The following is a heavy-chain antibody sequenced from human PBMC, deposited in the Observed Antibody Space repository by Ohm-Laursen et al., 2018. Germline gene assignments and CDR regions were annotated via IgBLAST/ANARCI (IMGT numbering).Heavy chain of an antibody. CDR3: AGRSRSGSFDI. V-gene: IGHV1-69*06. D-gene: IGHD3-10*01. J-gene: IGHJ3*02. CDR1: GGTFSSYA. CDR2: IIPIFGTA. Sequence: GASVKVSCKASGGTFSSYAISWVRQAPGQGLEWMGGIIPIFGTANYAQKFQGRVTITADKSTSTAYMGLSSLRSEDTAVYYCAGRSRSGSFDIWGQGTMVTVSS.